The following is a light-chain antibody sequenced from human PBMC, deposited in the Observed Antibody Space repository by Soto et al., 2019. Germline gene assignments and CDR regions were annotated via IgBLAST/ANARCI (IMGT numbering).Light chain of an antibody. CDR1: PDINTY. CDR2: GAA. V-gene: IGKV1-33*01. J-gene: IGKJ3*01. Sequence: DIQMTQSPSSLSASVGDRVTITCQASPDINTYLNWYQWKPGKAPKLLIYGAANLETGVPSRFSGGGSGADFSFTISSLQPEDVATYYCQQYDNSPFTFGPGTRVDLK. CDR3: QQYDNSPFT.